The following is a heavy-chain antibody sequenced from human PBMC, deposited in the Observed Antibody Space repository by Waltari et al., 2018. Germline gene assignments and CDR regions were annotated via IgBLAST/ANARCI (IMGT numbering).Heavy chain of an antibody. CDR2: ISSSSSDI. Sequence: EVQLVPSGCGLVTPGGSLRLSCAASGFTFSSYRMHWVRQAHGKGVEWVSSISSSSSDIYYADSVKGRFTISRDNAKNSLYLQMNSLRAEDTAVYYCARATPPLVGANPWGQGTLVTVSS. CDR3: ARATPPLVGANP. V-gene: IGHV3-21*03. D-gene: IGHD1-26*01. CDR1: GFTFSSYR. J-gene: IGHJ5*02.